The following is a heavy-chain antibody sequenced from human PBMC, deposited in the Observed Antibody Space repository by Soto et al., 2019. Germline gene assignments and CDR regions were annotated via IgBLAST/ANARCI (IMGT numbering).Heavy chain of an antibody. CDR3: SRGATHYDILTGLDY. Sequence: SETLSLTCTVSGGSISSSSYYWGWIRQPPGKGLEWIGEINHSGSTNYNPSLKSRVTISVDTSKNQFSLKLSSVTAADTAVYYCSRGATHYDILTGLDYWGQGTLVTVSS. CDR1: GGSISSSSYY. J-gene: IGHJ4*02. D-gene: IGHD3-9*01. CDR2: INHSGST. V-gene: IGHV4-39*07.